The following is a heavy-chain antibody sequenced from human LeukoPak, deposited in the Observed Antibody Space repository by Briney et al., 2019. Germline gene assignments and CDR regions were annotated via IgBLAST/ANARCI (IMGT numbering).Heavy chain of an antibody. CDR3: ARVWGRIAAAGSYYYGMDV. CDR1: GFTFSSYS. J-gene: IGHJ6*02. V-gene: IGHV3-21*01. Sequence: GGSLRLSCAASGFTFSSYSMNWVRQAPGKGLEWVSSISSSSSYIYYADSVKGRFTISRDNAKNSVYLQMNSLRAEDTAVYYCARVWGRIAAAGSYYYGMDVWGQGTTVTVSS. CDR2: ISSSSSYI. D-gene: IGHD6-13*01.